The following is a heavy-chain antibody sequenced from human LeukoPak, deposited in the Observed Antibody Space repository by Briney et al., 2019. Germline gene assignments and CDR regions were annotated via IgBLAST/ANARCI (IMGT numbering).Heavy chain of an antibody. J-gene: IGHJ4*02. CDR1: GFTVSSIA. CDR3: AKGQELDDGVFDS. D-gene: IGHD1-1*01. CDR2: IRSNGDSA. Sequence: GGSLRLSCAASGFTVSSIAMTWVRQAPGKGLEWVSTIRSNGDSAYNADSVKGRFTISRDNSKKTLYLQMNSLRVEDTAIYYCAKGQELDDGVFDSWGQGTLVTVSS. V-gene: IGHV3-23*01.